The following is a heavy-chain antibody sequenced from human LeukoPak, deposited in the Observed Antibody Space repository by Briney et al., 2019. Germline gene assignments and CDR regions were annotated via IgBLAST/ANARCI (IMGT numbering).Heavy chain of an antibody. D-gene: IGHD1-1*01. CDR2: INPSGGST. J-gene: IGHJ4*02. CDR1: GYTLTELS. V-gene: IGHV1-46*01. CDR3: ARDIGTTDLSSSGSRDY. Sequence: ASVKVSCKVSGYTLTELSMHWVRQAPGQGLEWMGIINPSGGSTSYAQKFQGRVTMTRDMSTSTVYMELSSLRSEDTAVYYCARDIGTTDLSSSGSRDYWGQGTLVTVSS.